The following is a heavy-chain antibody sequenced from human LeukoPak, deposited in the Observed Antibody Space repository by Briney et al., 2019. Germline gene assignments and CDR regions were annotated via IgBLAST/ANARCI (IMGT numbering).Heavy chain of an antibody. J-gene: IGHJ4*02. Sequence: GESLEISCKSSGFSFTSYWIGWVRQMPGKGLEWMWIIYPGDSDTRYSLSFQGQVTISADKSISTAYLQWSSLKASDTAMYYRARGLRSWELLTNYCGQRTLVTVSS. V-gene: IGHV5-51*01. CDR1: GFSFTSYW. D-gene: IGHD1-26*01. CDR3: ARGLRSWELLTNY. CDR2: IYPGDSDT.